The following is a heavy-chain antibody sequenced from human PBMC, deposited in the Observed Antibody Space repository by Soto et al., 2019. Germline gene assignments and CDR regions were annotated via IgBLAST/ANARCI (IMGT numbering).Heavy chain of an antibody. D-gene: IGHD2-15*01. V-gene: IGHV1-69*05. J-gene: IGHJ4*02. CDR1: GGTFSSYA. Sequence: SVKVSCKASGGTFSSYAISWVRQAPGQGLEWMGGIIPIFGTAKYAQNVQGRVTMTTDTSTTTAYMELRSLRSDDTALFYCGREYCSRGSCYGPDYWGQGTLVTVSS. CDR2: IIPIFGTA. CDR3: GREYCSRGSCYGPDY.